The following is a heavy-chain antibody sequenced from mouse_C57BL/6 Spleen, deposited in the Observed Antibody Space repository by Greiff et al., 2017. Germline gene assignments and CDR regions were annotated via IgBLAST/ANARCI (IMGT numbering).Heavy chain of an antibody. J-gene: IGHJ3*01. Sequence: EVQVVESGGGLVQPGGSLKLSCAASGFTFSDYYMYWVRQTPEKRLEWVAYISNGGGSTYYPDTVKGRFTIDRDNAKNTLYLQMSRLKSEDTAMYYCASQYYYGSSYVRFAYWGQGTLVTVSA. V-gene: IGHV5-12*01. CDR3: ASQYYYGSSYVRFAY. D-gene: IGHD1-1*01. CDR1: GFTFSDYY. CDR2: ISNGGGST.